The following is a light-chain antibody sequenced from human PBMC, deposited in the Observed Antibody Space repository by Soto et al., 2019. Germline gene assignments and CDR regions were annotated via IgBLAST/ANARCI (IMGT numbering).Light chain of an antibody. CDR1: NSDVGKYDF. CDR3: CSYTSSETVV. V-gene: IGLV2-23*02. J-gene: IGLJ3*02. Sequence: QSVLNQPASVSGTPGQSITISCTGTNSDVGKYDFVSWYQHYPDKAPKFIIYEVNKRPSGVSHRFSGSKSGSTASLTISGLQAEDEAHYYCCSYTSSETVVLGGGTKVTVL. CDR2: EVN.